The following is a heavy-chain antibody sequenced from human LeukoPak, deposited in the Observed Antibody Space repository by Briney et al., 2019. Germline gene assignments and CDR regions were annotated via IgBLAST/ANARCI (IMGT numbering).Heavy chain of an antibody. CDR1: GGSFSGYY. CDR3: ARGRQDVTMIVVVMTAVSYYLDV. D-gene: IGHD3-22*01. V-gene: IGHV4-34*01. CDR2: MNPSGST. J-gene: IGHJ6*03. Sequence: SETLSLTCAVYGGSFSGYYWTWIRHTPEKGLEWIGEMNPSGSTNYNPSLKSRVTISVDTSKNQFSLKLSSVTAADTAVYYCARGRQDVTMIVVVMTAVSYYLDVWGEGTTVTVS.